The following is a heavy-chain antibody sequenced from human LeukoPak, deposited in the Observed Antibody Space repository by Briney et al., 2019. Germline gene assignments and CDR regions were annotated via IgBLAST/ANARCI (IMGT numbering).Heavy chain of an antibody. D-gene: IGHD2-2*02. V-gene: IGHV4-34*01. Sequence: SETLSLTCAVYGGSFSGYYWSWIRQPPGKGLEWIGEINHSGSTNYNPSLKSRVTISVDTSKNQFSLKLSSVTATDTAVYYCARLVVPAAIRYCYYYMDVWGKGTTVTVSS. CDR3: ARLVVPAAIRYCYYYMDV. CDR2: INHSGST. CDR1: GGSFSGYY. J-gene: IGHJ6*03.